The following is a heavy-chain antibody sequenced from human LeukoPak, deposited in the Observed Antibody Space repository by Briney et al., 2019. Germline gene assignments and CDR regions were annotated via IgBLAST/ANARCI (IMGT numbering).Heavy chain of an antibody. CDR2: IYYSGCT. D-gene: IGHD3-9*01. CDR1: GGSISSGDYY. J-gene: IGHJ4*02. V-gene: IGHV4-30-4*01. CDR3: ARADRLAADWSTFDY. Sequence: ASQTLSLTCTVSGGSISSGDYYWSWIRQPPGKGLEWIGYIYYSGCTYYNPSLKSRVTISVDTSKNQFSLKLSSVTAADTAVYYCARADRLAADWSTFDYWGQGTLVTVSS.